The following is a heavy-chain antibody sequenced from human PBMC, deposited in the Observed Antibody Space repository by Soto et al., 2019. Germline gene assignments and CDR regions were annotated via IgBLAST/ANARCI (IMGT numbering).Heavy chain of an antibody. D-gene: IGHD3-22*01. CDR2: ISYDGSNK. CDR1: GFTLSSYG. J-gene: IGHJ4*02. V-gene: IGHV3-30*18. Sequence: GGVLRLSCAASGFTLSSYGMHWVRQAPGKGLEWVAVISYDGSNKYYADSVKGRFTISRDNSKNTLYLQMNSLRAEDTAVCYCAKAGDTYYYDSSGPDYWGQGTLVTVSS. CDR3: AKAGDTYYYDSSGPDY.